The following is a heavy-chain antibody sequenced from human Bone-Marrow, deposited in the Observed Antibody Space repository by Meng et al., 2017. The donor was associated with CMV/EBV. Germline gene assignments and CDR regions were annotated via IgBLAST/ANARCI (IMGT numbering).Heavy chain of an antibody. CDR1: GFTFSSYW. V-gene: IGHV3-7*01. J-gene: IGHJ5*02. Sequence: GESLKISCAASGFTFSSYWMSWVRQAPGKGLEWVANIKQDGSEKYYVDSVKGRFTISRDNAKNSLYLQMNSLRAEDTAVYYCARGPDFWSGYYVPPFDPWGPGPLVTGSS. CDR3: ARGPDFWSGYYVPPFDP. CDR2: IKQDGSEK. D-gene: IGHD3-3*01.